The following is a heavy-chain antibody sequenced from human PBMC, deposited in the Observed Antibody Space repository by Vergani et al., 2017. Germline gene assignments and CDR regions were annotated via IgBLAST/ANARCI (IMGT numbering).Heavy chain of an antibody. Sequence: QVQLVQSGAEVKKPGSSVKVSCNASGGTFRSYAICWVRQAPGQGLEWMGRIIPIFGTANYAQKFQGRVTITADESTSTAYMELSSLRSEDTAVYYCARSVRYCSSTSCYGRFDPWGQGTLVTVSS. CDR2: IIPIFGTA. CDR3: ARSVRYCSSTSCYGRFDP. J-gene: IGHJ5*02. V-gene: IGHV1-69*13. CDR1: GGTFRSYA. D-gene: IGHD2-2*01.